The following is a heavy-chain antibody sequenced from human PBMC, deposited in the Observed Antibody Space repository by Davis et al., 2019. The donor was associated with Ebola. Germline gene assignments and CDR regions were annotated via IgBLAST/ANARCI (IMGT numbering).Heavy chain of an antibody. V-gene: IGHV1-69*13. Sequence: SVTVSCKASGGTFSNFAISWVRQAPGQGLEWMGGIIPLFGTTNYAQNFKGRVTITADESTTTAYMELSSLRSEDTAMYYCALRVAGDYWGQGTLVTVSS. CDR1: GGTFSNFA. J-gene: IGHJ4*02. CDR2: IIPLFGTT. CDR3: ALRVAGDY. D-gene: IGHD6-19*01.